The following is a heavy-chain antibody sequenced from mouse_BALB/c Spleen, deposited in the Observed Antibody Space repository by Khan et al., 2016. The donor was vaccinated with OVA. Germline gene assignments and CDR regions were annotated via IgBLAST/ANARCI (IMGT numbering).Heavy chain of an antibody. Sequence: QMQFEESGPGLVAPSQSLSITCTVSGFSLTSYGIHWVRQPPGKGLEWLVVIWSDGSTNYNSVLKSRLSISKDNSKSQVFLKMNSLHTDDTAIYYCARWFDGYSSLYAMDYWGQGTSVTVSS. J-gene: IGHJ4*01. V-gene: IGHV2-6*02. D-gene: IGHD2-3*01. CDR3: ARWFDGYSSLYAMDY. CDR2: IWSDGST. CDR1: GFSLTSYG.